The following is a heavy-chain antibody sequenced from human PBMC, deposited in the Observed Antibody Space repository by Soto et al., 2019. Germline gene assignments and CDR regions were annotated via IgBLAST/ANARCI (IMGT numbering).Heavy chain of an antibody. V-gene: IGHV1-3*01. CDR2: INAGNGNT. D-gene: IGHD1-26*01. J-gene: IGHJ4*02. CDR3: ARDLYSGSYFTRYYFDY. CDR1: GYTFTSYA. Sequence: ASVKVSCKASGYTFTSYAMHWVRQAPGQRLEWMGWINAGNGNTKYSQKFQGRVTITRDTSASTAYMELSGLRSEDTAVYYCARDLYSGSYFTRYYFDYWGQGTLVTVSS.